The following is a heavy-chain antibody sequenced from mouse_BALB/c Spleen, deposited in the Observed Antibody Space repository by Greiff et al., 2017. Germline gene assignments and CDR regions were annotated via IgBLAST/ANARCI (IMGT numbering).Heavy chain of an antibody. CDR2: INPSSGYT. D-gene: IGHD2-1*01. CDR3: ARGGNYGGAMDY. Sequence: QVQLQQSAAELARPGASVKMSCKASGYTFTSYTMHWVKQRPGQGLEWIGYINPSSGYTEYNQKFKDKTTLTADKSSSTAYMQLSSLTSEDSAVYYCARGGNYGGAMDYWGQGTSVTVSS. CDR1: GYTFTSYT. V-gene: IGHV1-4*02. J-gene: IGHJ4*01.